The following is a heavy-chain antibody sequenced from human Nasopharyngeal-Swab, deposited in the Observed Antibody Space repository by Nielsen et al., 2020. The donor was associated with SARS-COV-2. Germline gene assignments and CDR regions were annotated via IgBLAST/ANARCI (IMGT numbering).Heavy chain of an antibody. Sequence: SEKVSCKASGFTVTSSAVQWVRQARGQRREWIGWIVVGSGNTNYAQKFQERVTITRDMTTSTAYMELSSLRSEDTAVYYCAGGYCSGGSCYPPEGYWGQGTLVTVSS. CDR3: AGGYCSGGSCYPPEGY. V-gene: IGHV1-58*01. D-gene: IGHD2-15*01. CDR1: GFTVTSSA. J-gene: IGHJ4*02. CDR2: IVVGSGNT.